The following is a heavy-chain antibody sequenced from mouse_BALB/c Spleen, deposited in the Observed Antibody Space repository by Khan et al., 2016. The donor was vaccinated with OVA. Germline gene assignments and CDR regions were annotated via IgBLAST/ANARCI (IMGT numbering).Heavy chain of an antibody. D-gene: IGHD1-1*01. Sequence: DLVKPGASVKLSCKASGYTFTSYWINWIKQRPGQGLEWIGRIAPGSGSTSYNEMFKDKTTLTVDTSSSTAYIQLISLSSDDSAVYFCARSNYYGSGLYVMDYWVQGTSVTVSS. CDR1: GYTFTSYW. CDR3: ARSNYYGSGLYVMDY. V-gene: IGHV1S41*01. J-gene: IGHJ4*01. CDR2: IAPGSGST.